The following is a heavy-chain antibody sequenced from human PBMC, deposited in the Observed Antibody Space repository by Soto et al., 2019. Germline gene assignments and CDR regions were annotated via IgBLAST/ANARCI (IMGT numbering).Heavy chain of an antibody. CDR3: ARAGEYCSGGSCYSLDY. CDR1: GYTFTSYY. CDR2: INPSGGST. Sequence: ASVEVSCKASGYTFTSYYMHLVRQAPGQGLEWMGIINPSGGSTSYAQKFQGRVTMTRDTSTSTVYMELSSLRSEDTAVYYCARAGEYCSGGSCYSLDYWGQGTLVTVSS. D-gene: IGHD2-15*01. J-gene: IGHJ4*02. V-gene: IGHV1-46*01.